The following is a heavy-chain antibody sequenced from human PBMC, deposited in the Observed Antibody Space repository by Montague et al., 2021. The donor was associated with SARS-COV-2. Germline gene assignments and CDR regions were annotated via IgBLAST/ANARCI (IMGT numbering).Heavy chain of an antibody. D-gene: IGHD6-13*01. V-gene: IGHV4-39*01. J-gene: IGHJ4*02. CDR2: INYSGTT. Sequence: SETRSLTCSVSGGSITDHTYYWGCIRQSPGKGLEWIGAINYSGTTYYNPSLKSRVTISLDTAKNQFSLKMTSVTAADTAVYYCARHWGIAAAGNWGQGTLVTVSS. CDR1: GGSITDHTYY. CDR3: ARHWGIAAAGN.